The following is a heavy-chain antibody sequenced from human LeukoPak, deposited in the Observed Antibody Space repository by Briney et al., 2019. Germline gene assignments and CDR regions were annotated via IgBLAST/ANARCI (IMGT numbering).Heavy chain of an antibody. J-gene: IGHJ4*02. Sequence: PSETLSLTCTVSGYSISSGYYWGWIRQPPGKGLEWIGSIYYSGSTYYNPSLKSRVTISVDTSKNQFSLKLSSVTAADTAVYYCARHVSREIGSGYYYVRGPGYFDYWGQGTLVTVSS. CDR2: IYYSGST. D-gene: IGHD3-22*01. CDR1: GYSISSGYY. CDR3: ARHVSREIGSGYYYVRGPGYFDY. V-gene: IGHV4-38-2*02.